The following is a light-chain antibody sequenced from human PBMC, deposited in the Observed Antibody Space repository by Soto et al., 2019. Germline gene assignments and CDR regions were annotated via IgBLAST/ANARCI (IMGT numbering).Light chain of an antibody. V-gene: IGLV2-14*01. CDR1: SSDGDDYKD. CDR3: SSYTSTSTV. J-gene: IGLJ1*01. CDR2: EVT. Sequence: HSALTQPASVSGSPGQSITISCTGISSDGDDYKDVSWYQPHPGKAPKLMIYEVTYRPSGVSNRFSGSKSGNTASLTISGLQAEDEADYYCSSYTSTSTVFGTGTKVTVL.